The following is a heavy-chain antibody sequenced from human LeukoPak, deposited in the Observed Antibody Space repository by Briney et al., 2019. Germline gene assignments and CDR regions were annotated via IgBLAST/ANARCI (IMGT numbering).Heavy chain of an antibody. CDR3: ARLEQGNYFDN. D-gene: IGHD1-1*01. J-gene: IGHJ4*02. CDR1: GFTVSSNY. Sequence: QSGGSLRLSCAASGFTVSSNYMSWVRQAPGKGLEWVSVIYSGGSTYYADSVKGRFTISRDNSKNTLYLQMNSLRAEDTAVYYCARLEQGNYFDNWGQGTLVTVSS. V-gene: IGHV3-53*01. CDR2: IYSGGST.